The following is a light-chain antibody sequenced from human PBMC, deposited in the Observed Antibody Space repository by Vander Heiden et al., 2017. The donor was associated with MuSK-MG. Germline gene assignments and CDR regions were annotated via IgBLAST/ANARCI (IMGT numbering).Light chain of an antibody. CDR2: AAS. CDR1: QDIRDD. Sequence: IQMTQSPSSLSASVGDKVTITCRASQDIRDDLGWYQQKPGKAPKRLIYAASSLQSGVPARFSGSGSGTDFTLTISSLQAEDFAPYFCLQHYSYPRTFGPGTKLEI. CDR3: LQHYSYPRT. V-gene: IGKV1-17*01. J-gene: IGKJ2*01.